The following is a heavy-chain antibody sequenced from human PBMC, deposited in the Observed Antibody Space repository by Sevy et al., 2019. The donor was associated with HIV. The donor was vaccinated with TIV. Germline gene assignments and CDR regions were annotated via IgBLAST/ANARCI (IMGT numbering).Heavy chain of an antibody. CDR3: ARGENDDEFFQY. CDR1: GFIFSNFA. CDR2: TSYDGSHK. V-gene: IGHV3-30*04. D-gene: IGHD1-1*01. J-gene: IGHJ1*01. Sequence: GGSLRLSCTVSGFIFSNFAMHWVRQAPGKGLEWVAVTSYDGSHKYYADSVKGRFTVSRDNSRNILSLEMSSLTRDDTVVYYCARGENDDEFFQYWGQGTLVTVSS.